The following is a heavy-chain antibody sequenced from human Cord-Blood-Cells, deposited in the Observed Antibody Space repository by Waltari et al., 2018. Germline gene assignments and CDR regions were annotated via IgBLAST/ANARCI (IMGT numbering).Heavy chain of an antibody. D-gene: IGHD5-12*01. J-gene: IGHJ4*02. V-gene: IGHV4-59*11. CDR2: IYYSGST. CDR3: ARGTRGYDDY. Sequence: QVQLQESGPGLVKPSETLSLTCTVSGGSISSHYWSWIRQPPGKGLEWIGYIYYSGSTNYNPSLKSRGTISVDTSKNQFSLKLSSVTAADTAVYYCARGTRGYDDYWGQGTLVTVSS. CDR1: GGSISSHY.